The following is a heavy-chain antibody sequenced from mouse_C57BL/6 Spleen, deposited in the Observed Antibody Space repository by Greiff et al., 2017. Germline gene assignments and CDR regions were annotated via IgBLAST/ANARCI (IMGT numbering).Heavy chain of an antibody. CDR2: INPGSGGT. CDR3: ARDYYGNYYYAMDY. CDR1: GYAFTNYL. Sequence: VQLQQSGAELVRPGTSVKVSCKASGYAFTNYLIEWVKQRPGQGLEWIGVINPGSGGTNYNEKFKGKATLTADKSSSTAYMQLSSLTSADSAVYFCARDYYGNYYYAMDYWGQGTSVTVSS. D-gene: IGHD2-1*01. V-gene: IGHV1-54*01. J-gene: IGHJ4*01.